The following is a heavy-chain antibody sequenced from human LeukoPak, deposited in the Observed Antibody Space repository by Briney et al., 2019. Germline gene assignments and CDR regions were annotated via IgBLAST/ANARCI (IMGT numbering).Heavy chain of an antibody. CDR2: IQYDGSTK. Sequence: PGGSLRLSCVASGFTFSNFGMHWVRQAPGKGLEWVAFIQYDGSTKSYADFVTGRCTISRDNSKSTLYLQMNSLRAEDTAVYYCAKYMGHTVGDYWGQGTLVTVSS. V-gene: IGHV3-30*02. D-gene: IGHD4-23*01. CDR1: GFTFSNFG. CDR3: AKYMGHTVGDY. J-gene: IGHJ4*02.